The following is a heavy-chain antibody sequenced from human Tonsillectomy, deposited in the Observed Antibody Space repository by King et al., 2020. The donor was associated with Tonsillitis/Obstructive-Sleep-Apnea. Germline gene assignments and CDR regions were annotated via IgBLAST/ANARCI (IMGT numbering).Heavy chain of an antibody. CDR2: IYYSEST. CDR3: ARAYYYIVTGYLDDDFDN. J-gene: IGHJ3*02. D-gene: IGHD3-9*01. Sequence: VQLQESGPGLVKPSETLSLTCTVSGASISSYYWSWIRQPPGKGLEWIGYIYYSESTNYNPSLKSRVTISVDTSKNQFSLKLSSVTAADTAVYYCARAYYYIVTGYLDDDFDNWGQGTMVSVSS. V-gene: IGHV4-59*08. CDR1: GASISSYY.